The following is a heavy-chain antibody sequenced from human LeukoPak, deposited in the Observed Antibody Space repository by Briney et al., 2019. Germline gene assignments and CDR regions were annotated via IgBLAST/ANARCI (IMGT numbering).Heavy chain of an antibody. D-gene: IGHD2-15*01. Sequence: GGSLRLSCAASGFTFSSYAMSWVRQAPGKGLEWVSAISGSGGSTCYADSVKGRFTISRDNSKNTLYLQMNSLRAEDTAVYYCAKSERGRVVSPFDYWGQGTLVTVSS. V-gene: IGHV3-23*01. J-gene: IGHJ4*02. CDR1: GFTFSSYA. CDR3: AKSERGRVVSPFDY. CDR2: ISGSGGST.